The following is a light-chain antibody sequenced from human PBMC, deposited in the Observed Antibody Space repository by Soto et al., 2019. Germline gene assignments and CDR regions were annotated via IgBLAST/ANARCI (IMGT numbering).Light chain of an antibody. CDR2: AAS. Sequence: DIQLTQSPSFLSASVGDRVTITCRASQVISSYLAWYQQKPGKAPKLLIYAASTLQSGVPSRFSGSRSGTEFTLTISSLQPEDFATYYCQQSYSTPPTFGQGTRLEIK. V-gene: IGKV1-9*01. CDR1: QVISSY. CDR3: QQSYSTPPT. J-gene: IGKJ5*01.